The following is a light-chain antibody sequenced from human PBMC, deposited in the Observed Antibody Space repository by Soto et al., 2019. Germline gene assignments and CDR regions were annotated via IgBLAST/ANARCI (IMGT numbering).Light chain of an antibody. CDR1: QGISST. CDR2: DAS. J-gene: IGKJ4*01. CDR3: QQFNSYPL. Sequence: AIPLTQSPSSLSASVGDRVTITCRASQGISSTLAWYQQQPGKAPKLLIYDASSLESGVPSRFSGSGSGTDFTLTISSLQPEDFATYYCQQFNSYPLFGGGTKVEIK. V-gene: IGKV1-13*02.